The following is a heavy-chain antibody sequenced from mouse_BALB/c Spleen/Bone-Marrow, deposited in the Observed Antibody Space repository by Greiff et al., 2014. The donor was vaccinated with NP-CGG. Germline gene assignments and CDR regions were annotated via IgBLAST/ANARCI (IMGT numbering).Heavy chain of an antibody. V-gene: IGHV1S56*01. Sequence: QVQVQQSGPELVKPGASVKMSCKASGYTFTSYFIHWVKQRPGQGLEWIGWIYPGDGSTKNNEKFKGKTTLTADKSSSTAYMLLSSLTSEDSAIYFCARDYDGYAMDYWGQGTSVTVSS. D-gene: IGHD2-4*01. CDR1: GYTFTSYF. CDR3: ARDYDGYAMDY. CDR2: IYPGDGST. J-gene: IGHJ4*01.